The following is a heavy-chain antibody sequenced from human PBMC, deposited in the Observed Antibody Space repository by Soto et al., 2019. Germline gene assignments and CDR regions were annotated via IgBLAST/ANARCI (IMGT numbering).Heavy chain of an antibody. J-gene: IGHJ5*02. CDR2: INHSGST. CDR3: ARGLYYDSSGYYYGHNWFDP. V-gene: IGHV4-34*01. Sequence: SETLSLTCAVYGGSFSGYYWSWIRQPPGKGLEWIGEINHSGSTNYNPSLKSRVTISVDTSKNQFSLKLSSVTAADTAVYYCARGLYYDSSGYYYGHNWFDPWVQGTLVTVSS. CDR1: GGSFSGYY. D-gene: IGHD3-22*01.